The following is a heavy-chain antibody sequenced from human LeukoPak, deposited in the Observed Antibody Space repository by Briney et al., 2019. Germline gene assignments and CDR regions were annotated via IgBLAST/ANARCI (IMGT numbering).Heavy chain of an antibody. CDR1: GFTFSSYA. D-gene: IGHD5-18*01. V-gene: IGHV3-30-3*01. J-gene: IGHJ3*02. Sequence: GKSLRLSCAASGFTFSSYAVHWVRQAPGKGLEWVVVISYDGTNKYYADSVKGRFTISRDNSKNALYVQMNSLRAEDTAVYYCARDLRGYSYGYGFDIWGQGTLVSVS. CDR3: ARDLRGYSYGYGFDI. CDR2: ISYDGTNK.